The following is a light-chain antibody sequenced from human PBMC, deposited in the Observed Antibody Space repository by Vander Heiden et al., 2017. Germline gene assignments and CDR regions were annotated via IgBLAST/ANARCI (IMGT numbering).Light chain of an antibody. J-gene: IGKJ4*01. CDR3: QKYNSAPLG. CDR1: QGISNY. V-gene: IGKV1-27*01. CDR2: AAS. Sequence: DIQMTQSPSSLSASVGDRVTITCRASQGISNYLAWYQQKPGKVPKLLIYAASTLQSGVPPRFSGSGSGTDFTLTISSLQPEDVATYYCQKYNSAPLGFGGGTKVEIK.